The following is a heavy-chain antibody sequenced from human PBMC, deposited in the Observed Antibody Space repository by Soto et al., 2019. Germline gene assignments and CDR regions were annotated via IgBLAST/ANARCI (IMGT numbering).Heavy chain of an antibody. CDR3: ARAYSSSWYYFDY. Sequence: QVQLVESGGGLVKPGGSLRLSCAASGFTFSDYYMSWIRQAPGKGLEWISYISTSGSTIYYADSVKGRFTISRDNAKNSLYLQMNSLRAEDTAVCYCARAYSSSWYYFDYWGQGTLVTVSS. CDR2: ISTSGSTI. D-gene: IGHD6-13*01. J-gene: IGHJ4*02. V-gene: IGHV3-11*01. CDR1: GFTFSDYY.